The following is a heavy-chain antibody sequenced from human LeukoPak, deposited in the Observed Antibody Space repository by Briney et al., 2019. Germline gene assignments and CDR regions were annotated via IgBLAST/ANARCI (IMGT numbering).Heavy chain of an antibody. CDR2: IYYSGST. CDR3: ARRAAPGRYYDYVWGSYRWNYFDY. D-gene: IGHD3-16*02. Sequence: PSETLSLTCTVSGGSISSSSYYWGWIRQPPGKGLEWIGSIYYSGSTNYNPSLKSRVTISVDTSKNQFSLKLSSVTAADTAVYYCARRAAPGRYYDYVWGSYRWNYFDYWGQGTLVTVSS. J-gene: IGHJ4*02. V-gene: IGHV4-39*07. CDR1: GGSISSSSYY.